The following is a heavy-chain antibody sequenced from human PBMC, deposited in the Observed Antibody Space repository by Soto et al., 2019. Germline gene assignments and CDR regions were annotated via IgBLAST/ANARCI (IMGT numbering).Heavy chain of an antibody. V-gene: IGHV1-69*13. J-gene: IGHJ6*02. Sequence: VASVKVSCKSPGGTFSSYAISWVRQAPGQGLEWMRGIIPIFGTANYAQKFQGRVTITADESTSTAYMELSSLRSEDTAVYYCARAGNITMVRGVIINPQYYYYYYGMDVWGQGTTVTVSS. D-gene: IGHD3-10*01. CDR1: GGTFSSYA. CDR3: ARAGNITMVRGVIINPQYYYYYYGMDV. CDR2: IIPIFGTA.